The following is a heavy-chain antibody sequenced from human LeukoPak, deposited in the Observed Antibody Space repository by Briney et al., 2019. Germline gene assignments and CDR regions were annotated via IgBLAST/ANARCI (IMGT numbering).Heavy chain of an antibody. Sequence: PGGSLRLSCAASGFTFGTYAMNWVRQAPGKGLEWVSYISSSSSTIYFPDSVKGRFTISRDNAKNTMFLQINSLRTEDTAVYYCARDPYSSTWSYGMDVWGQGTTVTVSS. CDR2: ISSSSSTI. V-gene: IGHV3-48*01. CDR3: ARDPYSSTWSYGMDV. CDR1: GFTFGTYA. D-gene: IGHD6-6*01. J-gene: IGHJ6*02.